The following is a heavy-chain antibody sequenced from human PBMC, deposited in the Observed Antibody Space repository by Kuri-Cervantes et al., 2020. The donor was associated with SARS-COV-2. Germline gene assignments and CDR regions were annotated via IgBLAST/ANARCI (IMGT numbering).Heavy chain of an antibody. J-gene: IGHJ4*02. CDR3: YAIAVAGTVDY. D-gene: IGHD6-19*01. Sequence: GESLKISCAASGFTFSSYRMSWVRQAPGKGLEWVANIKRDGSEKYYVDSVKGRFTISRDNAKNSLYLQMNSLRAEDTAVYYCYAIAVAGTVDYWGQGTLVTVSS. CDR1: GFTFSSYR. CDR2: IKRDGSEK. V-gene: IGHV3-7*02.